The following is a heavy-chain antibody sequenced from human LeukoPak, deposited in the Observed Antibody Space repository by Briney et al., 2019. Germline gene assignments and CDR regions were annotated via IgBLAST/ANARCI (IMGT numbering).Heavy chain of an antibody. Sequence: GGSLRLSCTASGFTFGDYAMSWFRQAPGKGLEWVGFIRSKAYGGTTEYAASVKGRFTISRDDSKSIAYLQMNSLKTEDTAVYYCTREGMPHWYGSGYYYYYYMDVWGKGTTVTVSS. CDR1: GFTFGDYA. V-gene: IGHV3-49*03. CDR2: IRSKAYGGTT. D-gene: IGHD3-10*01. CDR3: TREGMPHWYGSGYYYYYYMDV. J-gene: IGHJ6*03.